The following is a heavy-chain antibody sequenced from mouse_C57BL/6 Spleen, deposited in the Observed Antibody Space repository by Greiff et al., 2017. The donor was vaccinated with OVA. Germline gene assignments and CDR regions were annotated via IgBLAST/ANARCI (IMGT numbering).Heavy chain of an antibody. CDR2: ISDGGSYT. V-gene: IGHV5-4*03. CDR3: ARFDAPAWFAY. CDR1: GFTFSSYA. D-gene: IGHD2-3*01. Sequence: EVKLMESGGGLVKPGGSLKLSCAASGFTFSSYAMSWVRQTPEKRLEWVATISDGGSYTYYPDNVKGRFTISRDNAKNNLYLQMSHLKSEDTAMYYCARFDAPAWFAYWGQGTLVTVSA. J-gene: IGHJ3*01.